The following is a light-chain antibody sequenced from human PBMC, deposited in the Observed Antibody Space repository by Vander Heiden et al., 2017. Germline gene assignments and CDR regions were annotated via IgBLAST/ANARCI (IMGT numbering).Light chain of an antibody. CDR2: WAS. Sequence: DIVMTQSPDSLAVSLGERATINCKSSQSVIYSSNDKNYLAWYQQKAGQPPKLLIYWASTRESGVPDRFSGSGSGTDFTLTISSLQAEDVAVYYCQQYHSTPYTFGQGTKV. V-gene: IGKV4-1*01. J-gene: IGKJ2*01. CDR1: QSVIYSSNDKNY. CDR3: QQYHSTPYT.